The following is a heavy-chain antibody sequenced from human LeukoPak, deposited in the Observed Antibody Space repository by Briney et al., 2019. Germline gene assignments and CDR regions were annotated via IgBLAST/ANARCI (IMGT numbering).Heavy chain of an antibody. CDR2: IYTSGST. V-gene: IGHV4-61*02. Sequence: SETLSLTCSVSGGSISSGSCYWSWIRQPAGKGLEWIGRIYTSGSTNYNPSLKSRVTISADTSKNQFSLNLNSVTAAVTAVYYCARRTAAGTGFDPWGQGTLVTVSS. CDR1: GGSISSGSCY. CDR3: ARRTAAGTGFDP. J-gene: IGHJ5*02. D-gene: IGHD6-13*01.